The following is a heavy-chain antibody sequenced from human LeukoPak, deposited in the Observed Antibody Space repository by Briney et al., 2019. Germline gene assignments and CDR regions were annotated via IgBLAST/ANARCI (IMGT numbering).Heavy chain of an antibody. Sequence: PSETLSLTCTASGGSISSGDSYWTWIRQPPGKGLEWIGNIYYSGSTYYNPSLKSRVIISVDTSKNQFSLKLSSVTAADTALYYCARHNNYDYIWGSYRPTGGFDYWGQGTLVTVSS. D-gene: IGHD3-16*02. CDR3: ARHNNYDYIWGSYRPTGGFDY. CDR1: GGSISSGDSY. CDR2: IYYSGST. J-gene: IGHJ4*02. V-gene: IGHV4-30-4*01.